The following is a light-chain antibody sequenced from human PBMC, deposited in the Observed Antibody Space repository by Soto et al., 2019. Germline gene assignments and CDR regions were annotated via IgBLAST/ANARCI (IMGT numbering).Light chain of an antibody. J-gene: IGLJ1*01. CDR2: EVS. CDR3: SSFAGSNNLV. Sequence: QSALTQPPSASGSPGQSVTISCTGTSSDVGGYNYVSWFQQYSGTAPKLMIYEVSKRPSGVSDRFSGSKSGNTASLTVSGLQAEDEADYYCSSFAGSNNLVFGSGTKLTVL. CDR1: SSDVGGYNY. V-gene: IGLV2-8*01.